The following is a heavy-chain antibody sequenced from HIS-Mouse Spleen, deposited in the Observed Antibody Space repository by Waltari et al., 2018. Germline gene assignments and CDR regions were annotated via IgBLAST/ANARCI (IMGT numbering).Heavy chain of an antibody. CDR3: ARDQVEADAFDI. V-gene: IGHV3-48*01. Sequence: EVQLVESGGGLVQPGGSRSLSCAAPGFPCSWYGGTWVPQGPGRGLEWVPYISSSSRTIYYADSVKGRFTISRDNAKNSLYLQMNSLRAEDTAVYYCARDQVEADAFDIWGQGTMVTVSS. CDR1: GFPCSWYG. J-gene: IGHJ3*02. D-gene: IGHD2-2*01. CDR2: ISSSSRTI.